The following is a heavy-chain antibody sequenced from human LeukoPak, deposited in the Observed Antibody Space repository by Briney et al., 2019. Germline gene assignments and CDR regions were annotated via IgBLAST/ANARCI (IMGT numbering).Heavy chain of an antibody. Sequence: NPSETLSLTCTVSGYSISSGYYWGWIRQPPGKGLEWIGSIYHSGSTYYNPSLKSRVTISVDTSKNQFSLKLSSVTAADTAVYYCARDAGYSNAHTFDYWGQGTLVTVSS. CDR2: IYHSGST. V-gene: IGHV4-38-2*02. D-gene: IGHD2-15*01. J-gene: IGHJ4*02. CDR1: GYSISSGYY. CDR3: ARDAGYSNAHTFDY.